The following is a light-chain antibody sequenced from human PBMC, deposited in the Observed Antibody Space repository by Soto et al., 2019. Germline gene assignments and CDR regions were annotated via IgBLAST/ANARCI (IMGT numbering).Light chain of an antibody. J-gene: IGLJ3*02. CDR2: DVS. Sequence: QSVLTQPRSVSGSPGQPVTISCTGTSSDVGGYKYVSWYQHHPGKAPKLMIYDVSERPSGVPDRFSGSKSGNMASLTISGLQAEDEADYYCCSFAGSHSVVFGGGTKLTVL. CDR3: CSFAGSHSVV. CDR1: SSDVGGYKY. V-gene: IGLV2-11*01.